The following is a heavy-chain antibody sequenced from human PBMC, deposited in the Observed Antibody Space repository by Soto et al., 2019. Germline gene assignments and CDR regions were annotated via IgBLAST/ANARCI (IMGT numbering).Heavy chain of an antibody. CDR3: VRDAITSGVLTTLDF. Sequence: GWSLRLSCAASGFTFSSYAMHWVRQSPGKGLEWVAVISYDGSNKYYADSVKGRFTISRDNSKNTLYLQMNSLRAEDTAVYYCVRDAITSGVLTTLDFWGQGILVSGSS. J-gene: IGHJ4*02. CDR1: GFTFSSYA. V-gene: IGHV3-30-3*01. D-gene: IGHD3-16*01. CDR2: ISYDGSNK.